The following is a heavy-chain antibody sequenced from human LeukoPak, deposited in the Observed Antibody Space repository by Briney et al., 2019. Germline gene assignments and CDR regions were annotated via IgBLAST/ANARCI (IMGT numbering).Heavy chain of an antibody. V-gene: IGHV4-30-4*01. J-gene: IGHJ4*02. CDR2: IYYSGST. CDR3: ARDIFGSDGYNWPGGPDY. CDR1: GGSISSGDYY. D-gene: IGHD5-24*01. Sequence: PSQTLSLTCTVSGGSISSGDYYWSWIRQPPGKGLEWIGYIYYSGSTYYNPSLKSRVTISVDTSKNQFSLKLSSVTAADTAVYYCARDIFGSDGYNWPGGPDYWGQGTLVTVSS.